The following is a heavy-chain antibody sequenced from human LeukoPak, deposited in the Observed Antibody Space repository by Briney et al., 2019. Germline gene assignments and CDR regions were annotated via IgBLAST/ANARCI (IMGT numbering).Heavy chain of an antibody. Sequence: SGGSLRLSCAASGFTFSSYSMNWVRRAPGKGLEWVSYISSSSSTIYYADSVKGRFTISRDNAKNSLYLQMNSLRAEDTSVYYCARRTSPPDYWGQGTLVTVSS. D-gene: IGHD2-2*01. CDR2: ISSSSSTI. CDR3: ARRTSPPDY. J-gene: IGHJ4*02. CDR1: GFTFSSYS. V-gene: IGHV3-48*01.